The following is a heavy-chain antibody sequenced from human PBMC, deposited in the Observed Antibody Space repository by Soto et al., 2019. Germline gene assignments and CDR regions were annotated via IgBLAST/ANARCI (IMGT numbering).Heavy chain of an antibody. V-gene: IGHV3-11*06. CDR2: ISSSSSYT. CDR3: AARRTMVRGVIIDSDY. J-gene: IGHJ4*02. CDR1: GFTFSDYY. Sequence: GVSLRLSCAASGFTFSDYYMSWIRQAPGKGLEWVPYISSSSSYTNYADSVKGRFTISRDNAKNSLYLQMNSLRAEDTAVYYCAARRTMVRGVIIDSDYWGQGTLVTVSS. D-gene: IGHD3-10*01.